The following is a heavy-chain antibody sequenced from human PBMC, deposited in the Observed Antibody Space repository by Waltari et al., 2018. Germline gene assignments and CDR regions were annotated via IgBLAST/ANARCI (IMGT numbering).Heavy chain of an antibody. CDR2: ISGSGGST. Sequence: EVQLLESGGGLVQPGGSLRLSCAASGFTFSSYAMSWVRQAPGKGLGWVSAISGSGGSTYYADSVKGRFTISRDNSKNTLYLQMNSLRAEDTAVYYCAKESGAVLRYFDWLSGYFDYWGQGTLVTVSS. CDR3: AKESGAVLRYFDWLSGYFDY. V-gene: IGHV3-23*01. CDR1: GFTFSSYA. D-gene: IGHD3-9*01. J-gene: IGHJ4*02.